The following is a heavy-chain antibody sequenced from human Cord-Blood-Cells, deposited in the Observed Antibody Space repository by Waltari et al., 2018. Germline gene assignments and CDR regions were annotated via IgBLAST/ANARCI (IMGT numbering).Heavy chain of an antibody. J-gene: IGHJ2*01. CDR2: INTNSGGT. D-gene: IGHD3-9*01. CDR1: GYTFTGYY. Sequence: QVQLVQSGAEVKKPGASVQVSCKASGYTFTGYYMHWVRQAPGQGLEWMGRINTNSGGTNYEQKFQGRVTMNRDTSISKAYMELSRLRSDDTAVDYCARAPGDILTGYYMNWYFDLWGRGTLVTVSS. V-gene: IGHV1-2*06. CDR3: ARAPGDILTGYYMNWYFDL.